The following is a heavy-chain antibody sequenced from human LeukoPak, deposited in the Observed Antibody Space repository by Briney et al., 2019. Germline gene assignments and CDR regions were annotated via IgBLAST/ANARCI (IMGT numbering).Heavy chain of an antibody. CDR1: GYTLTGYY. D-gene: IGHD1-26*01. Sequence: GASVKVSCKASGYTLTGYYMHWVRQAPGQGLEWMGRINPNTGGTNYAQKSQGRVTMTRDTSISTAYLDLTSLRSDDTAAYYCARDSVMGAKWGQGTLVTVSS. CDR3: ARDSVMGAK. J-gene: IGHJ4*02. V-gene: IGHV1-2*06. CDR2: INPNTGGT.